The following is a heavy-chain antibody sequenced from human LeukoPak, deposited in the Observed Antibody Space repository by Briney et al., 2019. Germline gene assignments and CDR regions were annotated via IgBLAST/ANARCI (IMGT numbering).Heavy chain of an antibody. CDR2: IYHSGST. V-gene: IGHV4-38-2*02. CDR3: ARRAITMVRGDTDY. D-gene: IGHD3-10*01. Sequence: SETLSLTCTVSGYSISSGYYWGWIRQPPGKGLEWIGSIYHSGSTYYNPSLKSRVTISVDTSKNQFSLKLSSVTAADTAVYYCARRAITMVRGDTDYWGQGTLVTVSS. J-gene: IGHJ4*02. CDR1: GYSISSGYY.